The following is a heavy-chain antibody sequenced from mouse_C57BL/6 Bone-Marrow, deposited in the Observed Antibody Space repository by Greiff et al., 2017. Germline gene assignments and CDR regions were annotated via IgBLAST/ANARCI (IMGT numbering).Heavy chain of an antibody. CDR2: IWTGGGT. V-gene: IGHV2-9-1*01. Sequence: VMLVESGPGLVAPSQSLSITCTVSGFSLTSYAISWVRQPPGKGLEWLGVIWTGGGTNYNSARKSRLSISKDNSKSQVFLKMNSLQTDDTARYYCARTSYDYDGYYYAMDYWGQGTSVTVSS. J-gene: IGHJ4*01. D-gene: IGHD2-4*01. CDR1: GFSLTSYA. CDR3: ARTSYDYDGYYYAMDY.